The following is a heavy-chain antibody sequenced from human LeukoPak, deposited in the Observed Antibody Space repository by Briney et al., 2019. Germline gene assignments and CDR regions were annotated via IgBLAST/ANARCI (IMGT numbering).Heavy chain of an antibody. CDR1: GYTFTSYG. Sequence: ASVKVSCKASGYTFTSYGISWVRQAPGQGLEWMGWISAYNGNTNYAQKLQGRVTMTTDTSTSTAYMELRSLRSDDTAVYYCARDQVGYYDFWSGYANWFDPWGQGTLVTVSS. J-gene: IGHJ5*02. CDR3: ARDQVGYYDFWSGYANWFDP. V-gene: IGHV1-18*01. CDR2: ISAYNGNT. D-gene: IGHD3-3*01.